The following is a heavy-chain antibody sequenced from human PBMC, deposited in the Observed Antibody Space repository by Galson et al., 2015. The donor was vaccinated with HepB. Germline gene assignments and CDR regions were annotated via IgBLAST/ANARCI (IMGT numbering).Heavy chain of an antibody. Sequence: SLRLSCAASGFTFSSYWMTWVRQAPGKGLEWVCLIRSKAYGETTQYAASVKGRFTISRDDSKSIAYLQMNSLKTEDTAVYYCTCGRYGQDANDIWGQGTMVTVSS. CDR3: TCGRYGQDANDI. D-gene: IGHD1-26*01. CDR2: IRSKAYGETT. V-gene: IGHV3-49*04. CDR1: GFTFSSYW. J-gene: IGHJ3*02.